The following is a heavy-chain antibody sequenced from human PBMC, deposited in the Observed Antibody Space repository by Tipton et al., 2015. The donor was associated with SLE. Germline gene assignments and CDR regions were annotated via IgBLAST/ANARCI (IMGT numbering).Heavy chain of an antibody. CDR3: ATSPGWYDHYGMDV. CDR2: IYYSGST. J-gene: IGHJ6*02. CDR1: GGSISSSSYY. Sequence: TLSLTCTVYGGSISSSSYYWGWIRQPPGKGLEWIGNIYYSGSTYYNPSLKSRVTISVDTSKNQFSLKLSSVTAADTAVYYCATSPGWYDHYGMDVWGQGTTVTVSS. D-gene: IGHD6-19*01. V-gene: IGHV4-39*01.